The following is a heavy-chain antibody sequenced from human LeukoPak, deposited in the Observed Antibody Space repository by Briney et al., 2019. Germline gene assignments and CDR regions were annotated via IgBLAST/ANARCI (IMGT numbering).Heavy chain of an antibody. CDR1: GGSISSYY. CDR3: ATGYCSGGSCPYYYYGMDV. D-gene: IGHD2-15*01. CDR2: IYYSGTT. Sequence: PSETLSLTCTVSGGSISSYYWSWVRPPPGKGLEWIGYIYYSGTTNYNPSLKSRVTISVDTSKNQFSLKLSSVTAADTAVYYCATGYCSGGSCPYYYYGMDVWGQGTTVTVSS. J-gene: IGHJ6*02. V-gene: IGHV4-59*01.